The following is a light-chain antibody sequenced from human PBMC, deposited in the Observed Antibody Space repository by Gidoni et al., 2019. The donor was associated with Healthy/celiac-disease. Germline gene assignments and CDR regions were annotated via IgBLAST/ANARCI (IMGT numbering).Light chain of an antibody. Sequence: QSVLTQPPSVSGAPGRRVTISCTGSRSNIGAGDDVHWYQQLQGTAPKLLIYVNNNRTCGVPDRFSCSRSGTSASPAITGLQAEDEADDYCQCYDSSLSGWVFGGGTKLTVL. V-gene: IGLV1-40*01. CDR1: RSNIGAGDD. CDR3: QCYDSSLSGWV. J-gene: IGLJ3*02. CDR2: VNN.